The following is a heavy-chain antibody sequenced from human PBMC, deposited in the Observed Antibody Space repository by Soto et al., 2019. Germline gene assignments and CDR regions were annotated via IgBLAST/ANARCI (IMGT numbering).Heavy chain of an antibody. J-gene: IGHJ3*02. CDR1: GGTFSSYT. CDR2: IIPILGIA. Sequence: QVQLVQSGAEVKKPGSSVKVSCKASGGTFSSYTISWVRQAPGQGLEWMGRIIPILGIANYAQKFQGRVTITADKSTSTADMELSSLRSEDTAVYYCARAKGHNWNVNDAFDIWGQGTMVTVSS. V-gene: IGHV1-69*02. D-gene: IGHD1-20*01. CDR3: ARAKGHNWNVNDAFDI.